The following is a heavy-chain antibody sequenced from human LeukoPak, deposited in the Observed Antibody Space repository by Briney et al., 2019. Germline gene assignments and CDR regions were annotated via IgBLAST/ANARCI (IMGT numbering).Heavy chain of an antibody. V-gene: IGHV3-30*09. Sequence: GGSLRLSCAASGFTFSSYAMHWVRQAPGKGLEWVAVISYDGSNKYYADSVKGRFAISRDNSKNTLYLQMNSLRAEDTAVYYCARDRLVVPAAGLSYYFDYWGQGTLVTVSS. CDR1: GFTFSSYA. D-gene: IGHD2-2*01. J-gene: IGHJ4*02. CDR3: ARDRLVVPAAGLSYYFDY. CDR2: ISYDGSNK.